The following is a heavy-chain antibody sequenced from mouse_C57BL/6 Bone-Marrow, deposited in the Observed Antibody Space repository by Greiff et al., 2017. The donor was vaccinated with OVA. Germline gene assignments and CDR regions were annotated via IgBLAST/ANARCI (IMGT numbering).Heavy chain of an antibody. CDR1: GFTFSSYA. V-gene: IGHV5-9-1*02. CDR3: TRDRGYYVDAMDY. J-gene: IGHJ4*01. CDR2: ISSGGDYI. D-gene: IGHD2-3*01. Sequence: EVKLVESGEGLVKPGGSLKLSCAASGFTFSSYAMSWVRQTPEKRLEWVAYISSGGDYIYYADTVKGRFTISRDNARNTLYLQMSSLKSEDTAMYYCTRDRGYYVDAMDYWGQGTSVTVSS.